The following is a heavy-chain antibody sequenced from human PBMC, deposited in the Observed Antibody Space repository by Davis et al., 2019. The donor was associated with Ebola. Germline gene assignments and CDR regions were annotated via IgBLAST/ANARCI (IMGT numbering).Heavy chain of an antibody. CDR1: GDSVSSHSAA. J-gene: IGHJ5*02. Sequence: SQTLSLTCAISGDSVSSHSAAWTWIRQSPSRGLEWLGRTYYRSKWYNDYAVSVKSRITINPDTSKNQFSLQLNSVTPEDTAVYYCARVEIAAAGHNWFDPWGQGTLVTVSS. CDR2: TYYRSKWYN. CDR3: ARVEIAAAGHNWFDP. D-gene: IGHD6-13*01. V-gene: IGHV6-1*01.